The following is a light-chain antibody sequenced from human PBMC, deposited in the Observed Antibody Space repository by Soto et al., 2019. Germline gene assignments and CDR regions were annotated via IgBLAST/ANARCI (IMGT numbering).Light chain of an antibody. V-gene: IGKV3-11*01. CDR2: DAS. CDR1: QSVSSY. J-gene: IGKJ4*01. CDR3: QQRSNWLLT. Sequence: EIVLTQSPATLSLSPGERATLSCRASQSVSSYLAWYQQKPGQAPRLLIYDASNRATGIPARFSGSVSGKDFTLTISSLEPEDVAVYDCQQRSNWLLTFVGGTKVEIK.